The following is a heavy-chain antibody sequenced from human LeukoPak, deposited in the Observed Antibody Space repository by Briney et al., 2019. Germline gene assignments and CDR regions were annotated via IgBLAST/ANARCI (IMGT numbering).Heavy chain of an antibody. CDR3: AGKGGGGGGVYFDY. Sequence: ASVKVSCKASGYSLTGYYMHWVRQAPGQGLEWMGWLNPNSGGTDYAQKFQGRVTMTRDTSISTAYMELSRLRSDDKAVYFCAGKGGGGGGVYFDYWGQGTLVTVSS. J-gene: IGHJ4*02. CDR1: GYSLTGYY. V-gene: IGHV1-2*02. CDR2: LNPNSGGT. D-gene: IGHD3-16*01.